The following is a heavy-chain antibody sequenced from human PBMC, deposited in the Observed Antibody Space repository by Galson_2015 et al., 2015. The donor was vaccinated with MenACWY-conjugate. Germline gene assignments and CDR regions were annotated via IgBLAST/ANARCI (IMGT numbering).Heavy chain of an antibody. CDR3: ARGYAGGHMDV. CDR1: GYTFTGFY. CDR2: LTPHSGGT. D-gene: IGHD2-2*01. V-gene: IGHV1-2*06. J-gene: IGHJ6*03. Sequence: SVKVSCKASGYTFTGFYLHWVRQAPGQGLEWMERLTPHSGGTDYAQKFQGRATMSRDMSINTAYMELSSLRFDDAAIYYCARGYAGGHMDVWGEGTTVTVSS.